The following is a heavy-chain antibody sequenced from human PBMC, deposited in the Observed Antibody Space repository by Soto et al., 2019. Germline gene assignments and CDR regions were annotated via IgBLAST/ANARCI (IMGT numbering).Heavy chain of an antibody. D-gene: IGHD3-3*01. CDR1: GFTFDDYA. CDR2: ISWNSGSI. J-gene: IGHJ3*02. Sequence: EVQLVESGGGLVQPGRSLRLSCAASGFTFDDYAMHWVRQAPGKGLEWVSGISWNSGSIGYADSVKGRFTISRDNAKNSLYLQMNSLRADDTALYYCASSTQYDFWSGYLTDAFDIWGQGTMVTVSS. V-gene: IGHV3-9*01. CDR3: ASSTQYDFWSGYLTDAFDI.